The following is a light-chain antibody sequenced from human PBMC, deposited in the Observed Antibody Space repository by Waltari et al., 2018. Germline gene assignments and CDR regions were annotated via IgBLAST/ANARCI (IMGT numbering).Light chain of an antibody. CDR1: QSIRSN. V-gene: IGKV3-15*01. Sequence: EIVMTQSPATLSVFPGERATLSCRASQSIRSNLAWYQHKPGQAPRLLIYGASTRATGIPARFRGSGSGTEFTLTLSSLQSEDFAVYFCQQYDNWLGTFGQGTKVEIK. CDR2: GAS. CDR3: QQYDNWLGT. J-gene: IGKJ1*01.